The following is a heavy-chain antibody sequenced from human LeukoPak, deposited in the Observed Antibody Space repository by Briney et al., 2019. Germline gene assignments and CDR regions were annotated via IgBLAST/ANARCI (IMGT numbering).Heavy chain of an antibody. CDR3: ARDVHPYYYGSGSYSWFDP. Sequence: SETLSLTCTVSGGSISSYYWSWIRQPAGKGLEWIGRIYTSGSTNYNPSLKSRVTMSVDTSKNQFSLKLSSVTAADTAVYYCARDVHPYYYGSGSYSWFDPWGQGTLVTVPS. CDR1: GGSISSYY. CDR2: IYTSGST. J-gene: IGHJ5*02. V-gene: IGHV4-4*07. D-gene: IGHD3-10*01.